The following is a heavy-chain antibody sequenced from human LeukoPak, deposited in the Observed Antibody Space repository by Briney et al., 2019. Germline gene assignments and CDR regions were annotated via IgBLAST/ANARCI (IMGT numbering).Heavy chain of an antibody. Sequence: SETLSLTCTVSGGSISSSSYYWSWIRQPPGKGLEWIGYIYHSGSTYYNPSLKSRVTISVDRSKNQFSLKLSSVTAADTAVYYCARERGNYYDSSGIDYWGQGTLVTVSS. CDR3: ARERGNYYDSSGIDY. CDR2: IYHSGST. J-gene: IGHJ4*02. D-gene: IGHD3-22*01. CDR1: GGSISSSSYY. V-gene: IGHV4-30-2*01.